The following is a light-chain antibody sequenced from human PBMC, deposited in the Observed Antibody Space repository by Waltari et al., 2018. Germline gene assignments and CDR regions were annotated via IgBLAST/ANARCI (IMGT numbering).Light chain of an antibody. CDR3: QQYNDWST. J-gene: IGKJ2*01. CDR2: AAS. V-gene: IGKV1-6*02. Sequence: AIQMTQSPSSLSASVGDRVTISCRASQGIGNDLGWYQQKPGTAPKLLIYAASTLQSGVPSRFSGSGSGTDFTLTISSLQPEDFATYYCQQYNDWSTFGQGTKLEI. CDR1: QGIGND.